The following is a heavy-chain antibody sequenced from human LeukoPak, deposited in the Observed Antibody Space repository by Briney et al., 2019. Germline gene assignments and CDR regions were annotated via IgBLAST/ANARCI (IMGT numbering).Heavy chain of an antibody. CDR2: IYHSGST. V-gene: IGHV4-38-2*02. CDR3: ARAHLGLDAFDI. Sequence: SETLSLTCTVSGYSISSGYYWGWIRQPPGKGLEWIGSIYHSGSTYYNPSLKSRVTISVDTSKNQFSLKLSSVTAADTAVYYCARAHLGLDAFDIWGQGTMVTVSS. D-gene: IGHD7-27*01. J-gene: IGHJ3*02. CDR1: GYSISSGYY.